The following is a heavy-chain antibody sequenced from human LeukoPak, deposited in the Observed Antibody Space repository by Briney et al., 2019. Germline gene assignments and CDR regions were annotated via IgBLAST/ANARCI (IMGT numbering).Heavy chain of an antibody. CDR3: ARRRYYGSGSFHY. D-gene: IGHD3-10*01. Sequence: PSETLSLTCTVSGGSISSYYWSWIRQPPGKGLEWIGYIYTSGSTNYNPSLKSRVTISVDTSKNQFSLKLSSVTAADTAVYYCARRRYYGSGSFHYWGQGTLVTVSS. V-gene: IGHV4-4*09. CDR2: IYTSGST. CDR1: GGSISSYY. J-gene: IGHJ4*02.